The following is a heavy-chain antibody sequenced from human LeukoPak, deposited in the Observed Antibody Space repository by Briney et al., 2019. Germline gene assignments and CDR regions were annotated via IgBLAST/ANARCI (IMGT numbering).Heavy chain of an antibody. Sequence: ASVKVSCKASGYTFTGYYMHWVRQAPGQGLEWMGRINPNSGGTNYAQKFQGRGTMTRDTSISTAYMELSRLRSDDTAVYYCARVGSSGWIDAFDIWGQGTMVTVSS. V-gene: IGHV1-2*06. D-gene: IGHD3-22*01. J-gene: IGHJ3*02. CDR2: INPNSGGT. CDR1: GYTFTGYY. CDR3: ARVGSSGWIDAFDI.